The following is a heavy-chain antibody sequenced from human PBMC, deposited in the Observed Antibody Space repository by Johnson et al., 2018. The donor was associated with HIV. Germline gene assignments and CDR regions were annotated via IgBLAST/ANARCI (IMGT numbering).Heavy chain of an antibody. CDR3: ARVQIISGFNWHYYESSIDAVDI. J-gene: IGHJ3*02. CDR2: ISWNSGSI. Sequence: VQLVESGGGVVQPGRSLRLSCAASGFTFDDYGMSWVRQAPEKGLEWVSGISWNSGSIGYADSVKGRFTISRDNAKNSLYLQMNSLRAEDTALYYCARVQIISGFNWHYYESSIDAVDIWGQGTMVTVSS. V-gene: IGHV3-20*04. D-gene: IGHD3-22*01. CDR1: GFTFDDYG.